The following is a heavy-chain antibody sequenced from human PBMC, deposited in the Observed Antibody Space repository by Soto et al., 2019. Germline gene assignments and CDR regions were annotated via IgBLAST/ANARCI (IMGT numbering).Heavy chain of an antibody. CDR1: GFTFSSYS. CDR3: ARDVRRRPKKYGMDV. CDR2: ISSSSSTI. Sequence: EVQLVESGGGLVQPGGSLRLSCAASGFTFSSYSMNWVRQAPGKGLEWVSYISSSSSTIYYADSVKGRFTISRDNAKNSLYLQMNSLRDEDTAVYYCARDVRRRPKKYGMDVWGQGTTVTVSS. V-gene: IGHV3-48*02. D-gene: IGHD6-6*01. J-gene: IGHJ6*02.